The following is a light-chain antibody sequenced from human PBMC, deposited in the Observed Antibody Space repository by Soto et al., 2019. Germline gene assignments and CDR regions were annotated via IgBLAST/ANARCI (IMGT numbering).Light chain of an antibody. Sequence: QSALTQPASVSGSPGQSITISCSGSSSDVGGYKYVSWYQQHPGKAPKLMIYEVSKRPSGVSNRFSGSKSGNTASLTISGLQAEDEAEDYCSSYTSSSTLRVFGGGTKVTVL. J-gene: IGLJ3*02. CDR3: SSYTSSSTLRV. V-gene: IGLV2-14*01. CDR2: EVS. CDR1: SSDVGGYKY.